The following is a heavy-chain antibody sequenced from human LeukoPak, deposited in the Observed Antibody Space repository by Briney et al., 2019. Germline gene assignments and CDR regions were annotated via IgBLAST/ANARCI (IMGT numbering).Heavy chain of an antibody. J-gene: IGHJ4*02. V-gene: IGHV4-34*01. CDR1: GGSFSGYY. Sequence: SETLSLTCAVYGGSFSGYYWSWIRQPPGKGLEWIGEINHSGSTNYNPSLKSRVTISVDTSKNQFSLKLSSVTAADMAVYYCARRTGYQLLRFDYWGQGTLVTVSS. D-gene: IGHD2-2*01. CDR3: ARRTGYQLLRFDY. CDR2: INHSGST.